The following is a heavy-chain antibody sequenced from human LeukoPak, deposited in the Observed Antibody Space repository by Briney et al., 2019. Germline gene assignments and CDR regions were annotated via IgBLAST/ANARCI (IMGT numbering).Heavy chain of an antibody. CDR3: ARRLGRKFGERFYYYHYLDV. CDR1: SGSFSGYF. V-gene: IGHV4-34*01. D-gene: IGHD3-10*01. Sequence: SETLSLTCAVYSGSFSGYFWSWIRQPPGKGLEWIGEINHSGSTNYNPSLKNQVTISVDTSKNQFSLKLSSVTAADTAVYYCARRLGRKFGERFYYYHYLDVWGKGTTVTISS. CDR2: INHSGST. J-gene: IGHJ6*03.